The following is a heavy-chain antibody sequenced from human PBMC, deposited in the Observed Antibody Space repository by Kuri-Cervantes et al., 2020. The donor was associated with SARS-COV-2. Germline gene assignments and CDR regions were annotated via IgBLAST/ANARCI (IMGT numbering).Heavy chain of an antibody. V-gene: IGHV3-30-3*01. J-gene: IGHJ4*02. CDR2: ISYDGSNK. CDR3: AKTFRPYYDYVWGSYRQGEGDYFDY. D-gene: IGHD3-16*02. CDR1: GFTFGSYA. Sequence: GGSLRLSCAASGFTFGSYAMHWVRQAPGKGLEWVAVISYDGSNKYYADSVKGRFTISRDNSKNTLYLQMNSLRAEDTAVYYCAKTFRPYYDYVWGSYRQGEGDYFDYWGQGTLVTVSS.